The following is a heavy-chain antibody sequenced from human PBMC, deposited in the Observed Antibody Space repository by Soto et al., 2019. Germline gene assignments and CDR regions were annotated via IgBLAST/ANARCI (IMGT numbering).Heavy chain of an antibody. Sequence: ASVKVSCKASGFTFTNYAFSWVRQAPGQGLEWMGWISTSNGNTNYAQKLQGRVTMTTDTSTSTAYMELRSLRSDDTAVYYCARGFRVAATRWWFDPWGQGTLVTVSS. CDR1: GFTFTNYA. CDR3: ARGFRVAATRWWFDP. CDR2: ISTSNGNT. D-gene: IGHD2-15*01. V-gene: IGHV1-18*01. J-gene: IGHJ5*02.